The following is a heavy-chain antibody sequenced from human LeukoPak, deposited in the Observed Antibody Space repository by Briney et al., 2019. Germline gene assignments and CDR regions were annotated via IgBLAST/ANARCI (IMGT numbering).Heavy chain of an antibody. D-gene: IGHD6-6*01. CDR3: ARDHDEGSSPSYFDC. V-gene: IGHV1-18*01. J-gene: IGHJ4*02. Sequence: ASVKVSCKASGYTFTSYGISWVRQAPGQGLECMGWISAYNGNTNYAQKLQDRVTMTTDTSTSTAYMELRSLRSDDTAVYYCARDHDEGSSPSYFDCWGQGTLLTVSS. CDR2: ISAYNGNT. CDR1: GYTFTSYG.